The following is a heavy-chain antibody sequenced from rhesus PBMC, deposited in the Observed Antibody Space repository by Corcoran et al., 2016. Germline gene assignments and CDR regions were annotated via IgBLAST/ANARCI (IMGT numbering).Heavy chain of an antibody. CDR3: ATVGGEYTWPFDY. Sequence: EVQLVQSGAEVKKPGASVKISCTASGSTFTDYYLHWVRQAPGKGLEWRGRVDPEDGEARHAQKFQDRVTITADTSTDTADMELSSLRSEDTAVYYCATVGGEYTWPFDYWGQGVLVTVSS. D-gene: IGHD4-23*01. V-gene: IGHV1-111*02. CDR1: GSTFTDYY. J-gene: IGHJ4*01. CDR2: VDPEDGEA.